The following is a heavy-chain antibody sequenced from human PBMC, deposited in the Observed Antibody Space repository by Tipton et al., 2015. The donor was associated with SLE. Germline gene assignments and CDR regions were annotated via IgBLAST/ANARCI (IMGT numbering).Heavy chain of an antibody. J-gene: IGHJ3*01. CDR3: AKSRLGEGNDVFDV. D-gene: IGHD3-16*01. V-gene: IGHV1-46*01. Sequence: QVQLVQSGPEVKMPGASVRISCKASGYTFTTYYIHWVRQAPGQGLEWMGVINPTGGATAYGQRFRGRVSVTRDTSTSTVFLDLKSLKSEDTATYYCAKSRLGEGNDVFDVWGQGTMVSVSS. CDR2: INPTGGAT. CDR1: GYTFTTYY.